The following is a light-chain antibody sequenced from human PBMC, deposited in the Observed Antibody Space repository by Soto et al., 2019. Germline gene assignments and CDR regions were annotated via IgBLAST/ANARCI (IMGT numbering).Light chain of an antibody. V-gene: IGLV2-23*01. CDR1: SSDVGSHNL. Sequence: QSALTQPAPVSGSPGQSITISCTGTSSDVGSHNLVSWYQQHPGKAPKLMIYEGSKWPSGVSNRFSGSKSGNTASLTISGLQAEDEADYYCCTYAGSRVVFGGGTK. CDR3: CTYAGSRVV. CDR2: EGS. J-gene: IGLJ3*02.